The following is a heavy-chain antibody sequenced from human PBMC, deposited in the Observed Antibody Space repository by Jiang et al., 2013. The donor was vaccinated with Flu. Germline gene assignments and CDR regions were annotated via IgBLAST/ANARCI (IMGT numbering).Heavy chain of an antibody. J-gene: IGHJ4*02. V-gene: IGHV3-11*01. Sequence: VQLLESGGGLVKPGGSLRLSCAVSGFNFSDYYMSWIRQAPGKGLEWVSYISPSRRTIYYADSVQGRFTISRDNAKNSLYLQMNSLRAEDTAVYYCARDQFILATEGPFDYWGQGSLVTVSS. CDR3: ARDQFILATEGPFDY. CDR1: GFNFSDYY. CDR2: ISPSRRTI. D-gene: IGHD3-3*01.